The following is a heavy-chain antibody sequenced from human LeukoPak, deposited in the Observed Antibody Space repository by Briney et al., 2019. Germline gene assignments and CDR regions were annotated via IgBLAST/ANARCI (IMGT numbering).Heavy chain of an antibody. V-gene: IGHV1-2*02. CDR1: GYTFTGYY. CDR3: ASTVRQWLAPLDAFDI. Sequence: ASVKVSCKASGYTFTGYYMHWVRQAPGQGLEWMGWINPNSGGTNYAQKFQGRVTMTRDTSISTAYMELSRLRSDDTAVYYCASTVRQWLAPLDAFDIWGQGTMVTVSS. J-gene: IGHJ3*02. D-gene: IGHD6-19*01. CDR2: INPNSGGT.